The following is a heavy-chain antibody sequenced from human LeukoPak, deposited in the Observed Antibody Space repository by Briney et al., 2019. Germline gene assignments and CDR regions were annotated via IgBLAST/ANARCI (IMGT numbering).Heavy chain of an antibody. D-gene: IGHD2-21*01. CDR1: GGSISSGSYY. CDR3: ARVIASYYYYMDV. J-gene: IGHJ6*03. V-gene: IGHV4-61*02. Sequence: SQTLSLTCTVSGGSISSGSYYWSWIRQPAGKGLEWIGRIYTSGSTNYNPSLKSRVTISVDTSKNQFSLKLSSVTAADTAVYYCARVIASYYYYMDVWGKGITVTVSS. CDR2: IYTSGST.